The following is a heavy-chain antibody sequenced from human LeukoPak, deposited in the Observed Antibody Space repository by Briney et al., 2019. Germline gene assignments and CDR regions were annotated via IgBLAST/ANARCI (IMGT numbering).Heavy chain of an antibody. Sequence: GGSLRLSCAASGFTFDDYAMHWVRQAPGKGREWVSGISWNSGSIGYADSVKGRFTISRDNAKNSLYLQMNSLRAEDTALYYCAKGKAGYYYDSSGYYYGNWFDPWGQGTLVTVSS. CDR2: ISWNSGSI. V-gene: IGHV3-9*01. CDR3: AKGKAGYYYDSSGYYYGNWFDP. J-gene: IGHJ5*02. D-gene: IGHD3-22*01. CDR1: GFTFDDYA.